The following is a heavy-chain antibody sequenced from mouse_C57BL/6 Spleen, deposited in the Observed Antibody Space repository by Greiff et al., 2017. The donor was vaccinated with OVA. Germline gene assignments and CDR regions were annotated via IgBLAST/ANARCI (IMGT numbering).Heavy chain of an antibody. J-gene: IGHJ2*01. CDR3: ARSRGDYYYDPFDY. Sequence: VQRVESGPELVKPGASVKISCKASGYAFSSSWMNWVKQRPGKGLEWIGRIYPGDGDTNYNGKFKGKATLTADKSSSTAYMQLSSLTSEDSAVYFCARSRGDYYYDPFDYWGKGTTLTVSS. CDR2: IYPGDGDT. D-gene: IGHD2-4*01. CDR1: GYAFSSSW. V-gene: IGHV1-82*01.